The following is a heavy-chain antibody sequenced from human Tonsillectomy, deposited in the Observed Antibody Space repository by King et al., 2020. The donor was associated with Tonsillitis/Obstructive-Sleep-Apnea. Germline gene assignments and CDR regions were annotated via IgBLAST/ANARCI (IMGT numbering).Heavy chain of an antibody. CDR2: ISGSGGST. D-gene: IGHD5-24*01. CDR3: ATMEGYNRNGRFDY. J-gene: IGHJ4*02. Sequence: VQLVESGGGLVQPGGSLRLSCAASGFTFSSYAMRWVHQAPGKGLEWVSAISGSGGSTYYADSVKGRFTISRDNSKNTLYLQMNSLRAEDTAVYYCATMEGYNRNGRFDYWGQGTLVTVSS. V-gene: IGHV3-23*04. CDR1: GFTFSSYA.